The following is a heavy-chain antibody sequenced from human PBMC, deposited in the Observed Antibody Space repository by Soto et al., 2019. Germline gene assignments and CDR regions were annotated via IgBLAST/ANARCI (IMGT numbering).Heavy chain of an antibody. D-gene: IGHD3-22*01. Sequence: GGSLRLSCVASEVTFASYDMDWVRQAPGKGLEWVSLITSGGGGANYADSVKGRFTISRDNSKNTLYLQMNNLRAEDTAVYYCAKHLIGGRLQSPFDLWGQGTQVTVSS. J-gene: IGHJ4*02. V-gene: IGHV3-23*01. CDR1: EVTFASYD. CDR3: AKHLIGGRLQSPFDL. CDR2: ITSGGGGA.